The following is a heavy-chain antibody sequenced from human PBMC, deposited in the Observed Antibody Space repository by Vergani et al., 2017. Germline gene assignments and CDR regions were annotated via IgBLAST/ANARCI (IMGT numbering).Heavy chain of an antibody. J-gene: IGHJ6*02. CDR1: GYSFTSYW. Sequence: EVQLVQSGAEVKKPGESLRISCKGSGYSFTSYWISWVRQMPGKGLEWMGRIDPSDSYTNYSPSFQGHVTISADKSISTAYLQWSSLKASDTAMYYCARQVEVAGEWWGPYYYYGMDVWGQGTTVTVSS. CDR3: ARQVEVAGEWWGPYYYYGMDV. D-gene: IGHD6-19*01. CDR2: IDPSDSYT. V-gene: IGHV5-10-1*01.